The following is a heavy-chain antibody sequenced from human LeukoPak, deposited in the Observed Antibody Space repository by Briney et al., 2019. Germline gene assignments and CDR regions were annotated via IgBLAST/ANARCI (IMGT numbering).Heavy chain of an antibody. V-gene: IGHV3-7*01. Sequence: PGGSLRLSCAASGFAFSSYGTKGIRQAPGKGLEWVANIKQDGSEKYYLDSVKGRFTISRDNAKNSLYLQMNSLRAEDTAVYYCARETSGWCFNYWGQGTPVTVSS. CDR1: GFAFSSYG. CDR2: IKQDGSEK. J-gene: IGHJ4*02. CDR3: ARETSGWCFNY. D-gene: IGHD6-19*01.